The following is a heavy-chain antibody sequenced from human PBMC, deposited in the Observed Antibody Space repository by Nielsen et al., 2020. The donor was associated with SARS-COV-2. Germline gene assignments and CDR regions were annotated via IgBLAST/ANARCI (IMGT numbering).Heavy chain of an antibody. CDR3: AKAQWLLPPGWFDP. Sequence: GESLKISCAASGFTFSSYAMSWVRQAPGKGLEWVSAISGSGGSTYYADSVKGRFTISRDNSKNTLYLQMNSLRAEDTAVYYCAKAQWLLPPGWFDPWGQGTLVTVSS. J-gene: IGHJ5*02. V-gene: IGHV3-23*01. CDR2: ISGSGGST. CDR1: GFTFSSYA. D-gene: IGHD3-22*01.